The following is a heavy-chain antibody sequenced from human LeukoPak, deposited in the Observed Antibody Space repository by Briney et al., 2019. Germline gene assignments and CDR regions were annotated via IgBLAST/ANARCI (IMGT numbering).Heavy chain of an antibody. D-gene: IGHD3-10*01. J-gene: IGHJ6*03. CDR2: INHSGST. CDR3: ARGYYGSGSHCCHMDV. Sequence: PSETLSLTCAVYVGSFSGYYWSWIRQPPGKGLEWIGEINHSGSTNYNSSLKSRVTISVDTSKNQFSLKLNSVTAADTAAYYCARGYYGSGSHCCHMDVWGKGTTITVS. CDR1: VGSFSGYY. V-gene: IGHV4-34*01.